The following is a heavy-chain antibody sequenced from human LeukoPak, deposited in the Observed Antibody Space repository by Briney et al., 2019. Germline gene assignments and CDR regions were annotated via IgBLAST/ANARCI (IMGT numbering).Heavy chain of an antibody. J-gene: IGHJ4*02. CDR1: GDSISTNTYY. D-gene: IGHD3-10*01. CDR3: ARRTSGGGLFDY. Sequence: PSETLSLTCTVSGDSISTNTYYWGWIRQPPGKGLEWIGNFRYGGSTFYNASLKSRVTISVDTSKKHFSLKLTSVTSADTAVYYCARRTSGGGLFDYWGQGTLVTVSS. CDR2: FRYGGST. V-gene: IGHV4-39*02.